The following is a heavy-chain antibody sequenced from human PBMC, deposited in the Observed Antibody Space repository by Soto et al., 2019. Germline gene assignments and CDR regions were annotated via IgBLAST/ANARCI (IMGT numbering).Heavy chain of an antibody. D-gene: IGHD3-10*01. CDR1: GFPFSSFE. V-gene: IGHV3-48*03. J-gene: IGHJ6*02. CDR3: ARDNYYGSGSYPKGHYYGMDV. Sequence: GGSLGLSCVGSGFPFSSFEMNWVRQTPGKGLEWLAYICRSGETIYDAASVKDRPTIPRDNAKNSRYRQMNSLRAEDTAVYYCARDNYYGSGSYPKGHYYGMDVWGQGTTVTVSS. CDR2: ICRSGETI.